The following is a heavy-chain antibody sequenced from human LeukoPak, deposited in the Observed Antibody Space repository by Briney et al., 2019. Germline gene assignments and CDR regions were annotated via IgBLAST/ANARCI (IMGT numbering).Heavy chain of an antibody. J-gene: IGHJ5*02. Sequence: SETLSLTCTVSGGSISSYYWSWIRQPPGKGLEWIGYIYYSGSTNYSPSLKSRVTISVDTSKNQFSLKLSSVTAADTAVYYCARGGYSYDNWFDPWGQGTLVTVSS. D-gene: IGHD5-18*01. CDR3: ARGGYSYDNWFDP. V-gene: IGHV4-59*01. CDR2: IYYSGST. CDR1: GGSISSYY.